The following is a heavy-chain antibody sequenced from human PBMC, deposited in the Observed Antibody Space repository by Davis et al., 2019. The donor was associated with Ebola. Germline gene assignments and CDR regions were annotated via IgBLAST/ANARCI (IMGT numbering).Heavy chain of an antibody. J-gene: IGHJ3*02. CDR2: INPNDGRT. Sequence: AASVKVSCKASGYTFTNYYMHWVRQAPGQGLEWMGMINPNDGRTIHAQKFQGRVTVTRETSTTTVYMDLSSLRSEDTALYYCTTPGGQDSGYDVFDIWGQGTMVTVSS. D-gene: IGHD5-12*01. CDR3: TTPGGQDSGYDVFDI. V-gene: IGHV1-46*03. CDR1: GYTFTNYY.